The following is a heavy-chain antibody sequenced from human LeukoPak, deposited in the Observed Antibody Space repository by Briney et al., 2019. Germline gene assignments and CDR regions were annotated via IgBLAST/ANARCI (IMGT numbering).Heavy chain of an antibody. CDR3: ARGAYSSSWGRLWDI. D-gene: IGHD6-13*01. Sequence: ASVKVSCKASGYTFTGYYMHWVRQAPGQGLEWMGWINPNSGGTNYAQKFQGRVTMTRDTSISTAYMELSRLRSDDTAVHYCARGAYSSSWGRLWDIWGQGTMVTVSS. V-gene: IGHV1-2*02. CDR2: INPNSGGT. CDR1: GYTFTGYY. J-gene: IGHJ3*02.